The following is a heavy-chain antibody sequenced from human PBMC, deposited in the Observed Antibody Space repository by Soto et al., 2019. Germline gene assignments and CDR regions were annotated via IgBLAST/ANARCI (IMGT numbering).Heavy chain of an antibody. J-gene: IGHJ4*02. D-gene: IGHD6-19*01. CDR1: GGSISSYY. CDR2: IYTSGST. CDR3: ARDTGYSSGWYPYYFDY. Sequence: SETLSLTCTVSGGSISSYYWSWIRQPAGKGLEWIGRIYTSGSTNYNPSLKSRVTMSVDTSKNQFSLKLSSVTAADTAVYYCARDTGYSSGWYPYYFDYWGQGTLVTVSS. V-gene: IGHV4-4*07.